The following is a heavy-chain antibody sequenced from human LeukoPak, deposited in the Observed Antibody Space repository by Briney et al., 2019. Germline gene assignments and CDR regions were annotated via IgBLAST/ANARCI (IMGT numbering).Heavy chain of an antibody. J-gene: IGHJ5*02. CDR2: FDPEDGET. V-gene: IGHV1-24*01. CDR3: ATAVSGTYVHWFDP. Sequence: ASVKVSCKVSGYTLTELSMHWVRHAPGKGLELMVSFDPEDGETIYAQKFQGRVTITEDTSTDTAYMELTSLRSEDTAVYYCATAVSGTYVHWFDPWGQGTLVTVSS. CDR1: GYTLTELS. D-gene: IGHD1-26*01.